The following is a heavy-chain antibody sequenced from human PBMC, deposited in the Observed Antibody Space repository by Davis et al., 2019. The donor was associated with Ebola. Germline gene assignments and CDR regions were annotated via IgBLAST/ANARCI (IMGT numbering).Heavy chain of an antibody. D-gene: IGHD6-6*01. Sequence: PSETLSLTCAVSGGSISSLTYYWGWIRQPPGKALEWIGNIYYTGSTSYNPSLQSRVTVSVDTSKNLFSLQLSSVTATDTAVYYCAGEYSSSSHTRFEYWGQGTLVTVSS. J-gene: IGHJ4*02. CDR1: GGSISSLTYY. CDR3: AGEYSSSSHTRFEY. CDR2: IYYTGST. V-gene: IGHV4-39*01.